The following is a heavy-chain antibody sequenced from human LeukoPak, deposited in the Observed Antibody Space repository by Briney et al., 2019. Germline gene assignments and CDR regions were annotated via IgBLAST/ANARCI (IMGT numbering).Heavy chain of an antibody. V-gene: IGHV3-74*01. D-gene: IGHD4-17*01. CDR2: IKSDGTNT. CDR3: AKEGGDYGDYGGFDY. J-gene: IGHJ4*02. CDR1: GFSFSNYY. Sequence: QSGGSLRLSCAASGFSFSNYYMHWVRHASGKGLGWVSRIKSDGTNTNYADSVKGRFTISRDNAKSTLYLQMNSLRAEDTAVYYCAKEGGDYGDYGGFDYWGQGTLVTVSS.